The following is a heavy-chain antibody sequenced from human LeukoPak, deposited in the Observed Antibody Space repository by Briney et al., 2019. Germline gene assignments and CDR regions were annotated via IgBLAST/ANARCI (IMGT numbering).Heavy chain of an antibody. CDR1: GFTFSRYA. CDR3: ARVMAGYSYMDV. CDR2: ISTTSSSSYI. J-gene: IGHJ6*03. Sequence: GGSLRLSCAASGFTFSRYARNWVRQAPGKGLEGFSSISTTSSSSYIHYADSMKGRFTISRDNAKSSLYLQMNSLRAEDTAVYYCARVMAGYSYMDVWGKGTTVTVSS. V-gene: IGHV3-21*01. D-gene: IGHD3-10*01.